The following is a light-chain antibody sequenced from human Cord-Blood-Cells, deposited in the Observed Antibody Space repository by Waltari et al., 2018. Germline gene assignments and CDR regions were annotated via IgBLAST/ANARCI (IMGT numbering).Light chain of an antibody. CDR3: QQIYSTTYS. CDR2: AAS. CDR1: QSISSY. Sequence: EIQMTQSPSSLSASVGERVTITCRASQSISSYLNWYKQKPGKAPKLLIYAASSLQSGVPSRFSGSGSGTDFTLTIISLQHEDFATYYCQQIYSTTYSFGQGTKLEIK. V-gene: IGKV1-39*01. J-gene: IGKJ2*03.